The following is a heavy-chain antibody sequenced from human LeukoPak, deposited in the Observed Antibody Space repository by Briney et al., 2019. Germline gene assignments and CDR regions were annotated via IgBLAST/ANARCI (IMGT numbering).Heavy chain of an antibody. Sequence: GESLKISCKGSRYSFTSYWIGWVRQMPGKGLEWMGIIYPGDSDTRYSPSFQGQVTISADKSISTAYLQWSSLKASDTAMYYCARQKRRGFFRGVIAYFDYWGQGTLVTVSS. CDR1: RYSFTSYW. D-gene: IGHD3-16*02. CDR3: ARQKRRGFFRGVIAYFDY. J-gene: IGHJ4*02. V-gene: IGHV5-51*01. CDR2: IYPGDSDT.